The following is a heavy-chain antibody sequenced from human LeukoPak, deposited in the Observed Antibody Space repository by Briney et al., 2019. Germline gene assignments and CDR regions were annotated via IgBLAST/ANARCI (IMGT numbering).Heavy chain of an antibody. D-gene: IGHD3-3*01. CDR3: ARAGGVVSEYYFDY. V-gene: IGHV4-39*07. CDR2: IFYTGAT. CDR1: GGSISTSTYY. J-gene: IGHJ4*02. Sequence: PSETLSLTCTVSGGSISTSTYYWGWIRQPPGQGPEWIGSIFYTGATYYNPSLKTRVTMSVDTSENQVSLKLSSLTAADTAVYYCARAGGVVSEYYFDYWGQGTLVTVSS.